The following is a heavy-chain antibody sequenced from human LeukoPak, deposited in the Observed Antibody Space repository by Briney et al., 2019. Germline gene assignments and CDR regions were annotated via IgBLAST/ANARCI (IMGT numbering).Heavy chain of an antibody. CDR3: ARVYSGSYSGVAFDI. Sequence: SETLSLTCAVYGGSFSGYYWSWIRQPPGKGLEWIGEINHSGSTNYNPSLKSRVTISVDTSKNQFSLKLSSVTAADTAVYYCARVYSGSYSGVAFDIWGQGTMVTVPS. CDR1: GGSFSGYY. V-gene: IGHV4-34*01. J-gene: IGHJ3*02. D-gene: IGHD1-26*01. CDR2: INHSGST.